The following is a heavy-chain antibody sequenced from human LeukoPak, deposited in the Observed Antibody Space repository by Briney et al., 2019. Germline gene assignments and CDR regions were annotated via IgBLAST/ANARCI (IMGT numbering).Heavy chain of an antibody. D-gene: IGHD3-22*01. CDR1: GFTFSSYG. CDR3: AKADDYYDSSGYFAYFDY. V-gene: IGHV3-23*01. CDR2: ISGSGGST. J-gene: IGHJ4*02. Sequence: PSGGSLRLSCAASGFTFSSYGMSWVRQAPGKGLEWVSAISGSGGSTYYADSVKGRFTISRDNSKNTLYLQMNSLRAEDTAVYYCAKADDYYDSSGYFAYFDYWGQGTLVTVSS.